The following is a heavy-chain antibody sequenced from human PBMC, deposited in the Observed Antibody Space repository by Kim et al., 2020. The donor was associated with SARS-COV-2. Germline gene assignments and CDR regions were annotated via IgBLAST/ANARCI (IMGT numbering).Heavy chain of an antibody. Sequence: GGSLRLSCAASGFTFSSYGMHWVRQAPGKGLEWVAVISDDGSNTYYADSVKGRFTISRDNSKNTLYLQMNSLRAEDTAVYYCAKGGSSWSGALRYFDYWGQGTLVTVSS. CDR2: ISDDGSNT. D-gene: IGHD6-13*01. CDR1: GFTFSSYG. J-gene: IGHJ4*02. CDR3: AKGGSSWSGALRYFDY. V-gene: IGHV3-30*18.